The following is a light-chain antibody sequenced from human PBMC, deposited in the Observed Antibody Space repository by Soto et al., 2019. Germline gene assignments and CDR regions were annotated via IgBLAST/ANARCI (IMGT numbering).Light chain of an antibody. J-gene: IGLJ3*02. CDR1: SSDIGGYNY. CDR3: ISYTSSSTWV. V-gene: IGLV2-14*01. CDR2: EVS. Sequence: QSVLTKPASVSGSPGQSITISCTGTSSDIGGYNYVSWYQQHPGKAPKLMIYEVSNRPSGVSDRFSGSRSRNTASLTISGLQAEDESDYYCISYTSSSTWVFGGGTKLAVL.